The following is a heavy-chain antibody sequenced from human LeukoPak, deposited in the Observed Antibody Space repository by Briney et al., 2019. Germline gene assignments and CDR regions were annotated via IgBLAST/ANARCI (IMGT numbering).Heavy chain of an antibody. J-gene: IGHJ2*01. V-gene: IGHV1-69*13. CDR3: AREGSAGTWYFDL. CDR1: GGTFSSYA. D-gene: IGHD6-13*01. Sequence: ASVKVSCKASGGTFSSYAISCVRQAPGQGLEWMGGIIPIFGTANYAQKFQGRVTTTADESTSTAYMELSGLRSEDTAVYYCAREGSAGTWYFDLWGRGTLVTVAS. CDR2: IIPIFGTA.